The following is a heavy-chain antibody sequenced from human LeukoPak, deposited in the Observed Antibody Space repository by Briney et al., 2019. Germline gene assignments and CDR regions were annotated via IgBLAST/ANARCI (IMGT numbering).Heavy chain of an antibody. V-gene: IGHV5-51*01. J-gene: IGHJ6*02. CDR3: ARHTSGAAAGTRRPYYYYGMDV. CDR2: IYPDDSDT. CDR1: TDIFSNYW. Sequence: DSLKISCKGSTDIFSNYWIGWVRQLPGKGLEWLGIIYPDDSDTRYSPTFQGQVTFSVDESISTAYLQWSRLKASDTGMYYCARHTSGAAAGTRRPYYYYGMDVWGQGTTVTVSS. D-gene: IGHD6-13*01.